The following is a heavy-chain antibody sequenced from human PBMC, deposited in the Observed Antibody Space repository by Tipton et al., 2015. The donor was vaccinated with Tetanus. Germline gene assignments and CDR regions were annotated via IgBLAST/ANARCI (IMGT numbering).Heavy chain of an antibody. CDR2: IYYSGST. J-gene: IGHJ1*01. V-gene: IGHV4-59*12. CDR1: GGSISSYF. D-gene: IGHD2-21*01. Sequence: TLSLTCSVSGGSISSYFWSWIRQSPGQGLEWIGVIYYSGSTNYNPSLKSRVTISVDTSKDQLSLKLTSVTAADTAVYYCASVIPVDSYFERWGRGAPVTVSS. CDR3: ASVIPVDSYFER.